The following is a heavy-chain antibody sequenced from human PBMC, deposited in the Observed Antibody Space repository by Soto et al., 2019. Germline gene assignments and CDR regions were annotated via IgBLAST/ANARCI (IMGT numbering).Heavy chain of an antibody. CDR3: AKEPNGHYEIYYFDH. D-gene: IGHD4-17*01. V-gene: IGHV4-4*07. CDR1: GDSISSHY. CDR2: RFTGGST. Sequence: SETLSLTCFVSGDSISSHYFSWIRQPAGKGLEWIGRRFTGGSTYYNPSLNSRVTMSLEKSRNQFSLSLRSVTAADTAVYYCAKEPNGHYEIYYFDHWGQGAPVTVSS. J-gene: IGHJ4*02.